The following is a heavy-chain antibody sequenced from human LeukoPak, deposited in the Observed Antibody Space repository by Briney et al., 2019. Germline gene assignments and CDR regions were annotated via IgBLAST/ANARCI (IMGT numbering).Heavy chain of an antibody. J-gene: IGHJ4*02. CDR3: ARGPKWTGSYYYFDY. D-gene: IGHD1-26*01. Sequence: ASVKVSCKTSGYTFPSYDINWVRQATGQGLEWMGWMKPNSGNTGYTQKFQGRVTISRNTSITTAYMELSSLRSEDTAVYYCARGPKWTGSYYYFDYWGQGTLVTVSS. V-gene: IGHV1-8*01. CDR1: GYTFPSYD. CDR2: MKPNSGNT.